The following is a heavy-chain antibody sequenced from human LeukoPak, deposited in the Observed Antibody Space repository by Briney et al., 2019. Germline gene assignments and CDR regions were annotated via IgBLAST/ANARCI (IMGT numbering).Heavy chain of an antibody. CDR3: AKGDDSGGYFDY. CDR2: ISYDGSNK. CDR1: GFTFSSYG. J-gene: IGHJ4*02. Sequence: GGSLRLSCAASGFTFSSYGMHWVRQAPGKGLEWVAVISYDGSNKYYADSVKGRFTISRDNSKNTLYLQMNSLRAEDTAVYYCAKGDDSGGYFDYWGQGTLVTVSS. V-gene: IGHV3-30*18. D-gene: IGHD3-22*01.